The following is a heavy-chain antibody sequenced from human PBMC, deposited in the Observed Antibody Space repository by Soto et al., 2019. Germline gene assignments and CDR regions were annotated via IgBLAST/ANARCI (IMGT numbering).Heavy chain of an antibody. CDR1: GGSITISSYH. V-gene: IGHV4-39*01. J-gene: IGHJ5*02. CDR2: IYYRGTT. CDR3: YGETTKTWFDP. Sequence: QLQLQESGPGLVKPSETLSLTCTVSGGSITISSYHWGWIRQPPGKGLEWIGSIYYRGTTSYNPSLGSRVTMSLDTSKNPFPLMLSSVTAADTAVYYCYGETTKTWFDPWSQGTLVTVSS. D-gene: IGHD4-4*01.